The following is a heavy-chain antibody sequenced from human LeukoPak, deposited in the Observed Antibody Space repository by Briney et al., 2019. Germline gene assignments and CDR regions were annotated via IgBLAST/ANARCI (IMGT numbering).Heavy chain of an antibody. CDR1: GGSFSGYY. Sequence: ASETLSLTCAVYGGSFSGYYWSWIRQPPGKGLEWIGEINHSGSTNYNPSLKSRVTISVDTSKNQFSLKLSSVTAADTAVYYCNGYCSSTSRYGGGYWGQGTLVTVSS. CDR3: NGYCSSTSRYGGGY. CDR2: INHSGST. V-gene: IGHV4-34*01. J-gene: IGHJ4*02. D-gene: IGHD2-2*03.